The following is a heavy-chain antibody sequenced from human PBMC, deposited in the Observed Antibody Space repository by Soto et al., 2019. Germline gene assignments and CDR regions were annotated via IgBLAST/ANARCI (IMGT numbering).Heavy chain of an antibody. CDR2: IYHVGST. D-gene: IGHD3-22*01. CDR1: GYSISSGYY. CDR3: ARVGPWVPYYYDSSPYTFENWFDP. Sequence: PSETLSLTCAVSGYSISSGYYWGWLRQPPGKELEWIGSIYHVGSTYYNPSLNSRVTLSIDMTTNHVSLILNSVTAADTAVYYCARVGPWVPYYYDSSPYTFENWFDPWGQGTLVTVSS. V-gene: IGHV4-38-2*01. J-gene: IGHJ5*02.